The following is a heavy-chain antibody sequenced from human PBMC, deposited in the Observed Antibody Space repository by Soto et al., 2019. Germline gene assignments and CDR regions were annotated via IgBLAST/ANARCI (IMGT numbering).Heavy chain of an antibody. CDR1: GDSVSSNGAC. D-gene: IGHD2-15*01. Sequence: SQTLSLTCVISGDSVSSNGACWNWIRQSPSRGLQWLGRIYYRSKWFHDYAASVESRMAINPDTSRNQSSLQLNYVTPEDTAVYYCARVHCSAGTCLDGLDFWGQGTTVTVSS. J-gene: IGHJ6*02. V-gene: IGHV6-1*01. CDR2: IYYRSKWFH. CDR3: ARVHCSAGTCLDGLDF.